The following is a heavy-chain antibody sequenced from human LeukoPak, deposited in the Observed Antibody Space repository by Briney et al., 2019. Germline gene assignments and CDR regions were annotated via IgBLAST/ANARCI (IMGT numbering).Heavy chain of an antibody. CDR1: GGSISSGGYY. Sequence: PSETLSLTCTVSGGSISSGGYYWSWIRQPPGKGLEWIGYIYYSGSTYYNPSHKSRVTISVDTSKNQFSLKLSSVTAADTAVYYCARDNPYYDILTGYRAFDYWGQGTLVTVSS. CDR3: ARDNPYYDILTGYRAFDY. J-gene: IGHJ4*02. CDR2: IYYSGST. D-gene: IGHD3-9*01. V-gene: IGHV4-30-4*01.